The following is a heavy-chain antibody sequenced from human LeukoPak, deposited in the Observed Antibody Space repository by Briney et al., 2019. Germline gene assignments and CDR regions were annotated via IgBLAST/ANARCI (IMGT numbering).Heavy chain of an antibody. J-gene: IGHJ5*02. CDR3: AKDGRYGSGSYLFDP. V-gene: IGHV3-9*01. D-gene: IGHD3-10*01. Sequence: GGSLRLSCAASGFTFDDYAMHWVRQAPGKGLEWFSGISWNSGSIGYADSVKGRFTISRDNAKNSLYLQMNSLRAEDTALYYCAKDGRYGSGSYLFDPWGQGTLVTVSS. CDR1: GFTFDDYA. CDR2: ISWNSGSI.